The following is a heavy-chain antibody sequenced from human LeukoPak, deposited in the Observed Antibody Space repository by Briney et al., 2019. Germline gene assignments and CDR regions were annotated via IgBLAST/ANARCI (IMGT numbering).Heavy chain of an antibody. D-gene: IGHD4-17*01. CDR1: GGSISSGDYY. CDR2: IYYSGST. J-gene: IGHJ4*02. Sequence: SQTLSLTCTVSGGSISSGDYYWSWIRQPPGKGLEWIGYIYYSGSTYYNPSLKSRVTISVDTSKNQFSLKLSSVTAANTAVYYCARVGRGLRVRSFDNWGQGTLVTVSS. V-gene: IGHV4-30-4*08. CDR3: ARVGRGLRVRSFDN.